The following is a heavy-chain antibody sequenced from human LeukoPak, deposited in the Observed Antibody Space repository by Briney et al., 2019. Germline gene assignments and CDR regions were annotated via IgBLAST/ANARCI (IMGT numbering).Heavy chain of an antibody. CDR1: GGSIRSRSYY. D-gene: IGHD3-22*01. V-gene: IGHV4-39*07. CDR2: IYYSGST. CDR3: ARRRYDASGYYPSRGRYFDY. Sequence: PSETLSLTCTVSGGSIRSRSYYWGWIRQPPGKGLEWIGSIYYSGSTYYNPSLKSRVTISVDTSKDQFSLKLSSVTAADTAVYYCARRRYDASGYYPSRGRYFDYWGQGTLATVSS. J-gene: IGHJ4*02.